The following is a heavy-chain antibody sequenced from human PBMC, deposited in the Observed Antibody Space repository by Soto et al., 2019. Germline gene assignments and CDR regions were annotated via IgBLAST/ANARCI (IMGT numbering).Heavy chain of an antibody. J-gene: IGHJ6*02. CDR1: GGSLSGYY. CDR3: ARSDNRNSLYGVDV. CDR2: INHRGSS. Sequence: SETLSLTCAVNGGSLSGYYWSWIRQSPGKGLEWIGEINHRGSSDYNPSLKSRVTISIDASKNHVTLELTSVTAADTAVYYCARSDNRNSLYGVDVWGQGTAVT. V-gene: IGHV4-34*01. D-gene: IGHD1-7*01.